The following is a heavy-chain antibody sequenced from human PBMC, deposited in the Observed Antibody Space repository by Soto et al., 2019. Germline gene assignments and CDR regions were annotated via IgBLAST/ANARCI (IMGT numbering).Heavy chain of an antibody. CDR3: ARRHGYNYDY. CDR2: IWYDGSDK. V-gene: IGHV3-33*01. CDR1: GFSFSNYD. J-gene: IGHJ4*02. D-gene: IGHD1-1*01. Sequence: QVRLVESGGGVVQPGSSLRLSCAASGFSFSNYDMHWVRQAPGKGLEWVALIWYDGSDKNYVDSVKGRFTISRDNSKSTLYLQMNSLRVEDTAVYYCARRHGYNYDYWGQGTLVTVSS.